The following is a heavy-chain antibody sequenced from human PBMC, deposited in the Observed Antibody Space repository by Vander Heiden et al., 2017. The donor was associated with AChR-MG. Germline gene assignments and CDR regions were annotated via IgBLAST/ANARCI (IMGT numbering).Heavy chain of an antibody. D-gene: IGHD2-21*02. J-gene: IGHJ4*02. V-gene: IGHV3-21*06. CDR1: GSTPSSYS. CDR2: ISSSSSYI. Sequence: EVQVVESGGGLVKPGGSLRLSCAASGSTPSSYSMNWVRQAPGKGLEWVSFISSSSSYIYYADSVKGRFTISRDNAKNSLYLQMNSLRVEDTAVYYCARTLGVVTAIPVVRGPLDYRGQGTLVTVSS. CDR3: ARTLGVVTAIPVVRGPLDY.